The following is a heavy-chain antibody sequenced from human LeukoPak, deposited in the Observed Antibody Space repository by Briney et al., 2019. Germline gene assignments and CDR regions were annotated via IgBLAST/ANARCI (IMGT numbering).Heavy chain of an antibody. CDR1: GGTFSSYA. CDR3: AIQPWGSGNNWYFDL. J-gene: IGHJ2*01. D-gene: IGHD7-27*01. CDR2: ISPNSGGT. V-gene: IGHV1-2*02. Sequence: GASVKVSCKASGGTFSSYAISWVRQAPGQGLEWMGWISPNSGGTDYAQRFQGRVTMTRDTSISTAYMELSSLRSDDTAVYYCAIQPWGSGNNWYFDLWGRGTLVTVSS.